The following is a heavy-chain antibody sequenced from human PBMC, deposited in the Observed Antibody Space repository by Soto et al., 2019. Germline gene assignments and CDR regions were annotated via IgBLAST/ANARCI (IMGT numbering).Heavy chain of an antibody. V-gene: IGHV4-59*01. Sequence: TSETLSLTCTVSGGSISSYFWSWIRQPPGGGLEWIGYIYYSGGANYNPSLKSRVTISVDTSKNQFSLTLTSVTAADTAVYYCARRGLLGFYFDYWGPGTLVTVSS. J-gene: IGHJ4*02. D-gene: IGHD1-26*01. CDR3: ARRGLLGFYFDY. CDR1: GGSISSYF. CDR2: IYYSGGA.